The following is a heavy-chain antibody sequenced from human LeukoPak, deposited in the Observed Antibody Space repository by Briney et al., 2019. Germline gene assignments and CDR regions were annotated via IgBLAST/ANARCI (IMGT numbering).Heavy chain of an antibody. Sequence: PGGSLRLSCAASGFTFSSHDMHWVGQPTGKGLEWVSVIGTAGNTYYADSVKGRFTISRENARNSLLLQMDNLRAEDTAVYYCARSKSYSSGWTGFDWWGQGTLVTVSS. CDR2: IGTAGNT. CDR3: ARSKSYSSGWTGFDW. V-gene: IGHV3-13*01. D-gene: IGHD6-19*01. CDR1: GFTFSSHD. J-gene: IGHJ4*02.